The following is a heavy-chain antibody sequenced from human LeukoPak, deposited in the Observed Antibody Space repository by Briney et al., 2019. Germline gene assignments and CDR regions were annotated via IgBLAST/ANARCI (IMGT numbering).Heavy chain of an antibody. V-gene: IGHV4-59*08. CDR2: IYYSGTT. CDR1: GGSISSYY. CDR3: ARHGTGGLYDY. Sequence: PSETLSLTCTVSGGSISSYYWSWIRQPPGKRLEWIGYIYYSGTTNYNPSLTSRVTISVDTSKNQFSLKLSSVTAAGTAVYYCARHGTGGLYDYWGQGTLVTVSS. D-gene: IGHD2-8*02. J-gene: IGHJ4*02.